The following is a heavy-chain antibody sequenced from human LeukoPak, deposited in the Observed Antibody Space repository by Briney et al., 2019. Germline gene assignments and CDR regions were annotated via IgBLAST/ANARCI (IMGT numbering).Heavy chain of an antibody. J-gene: IGHJ4*02. Sequence: GGSLRLSCASSVFIFDDYAMHWVRQAPGKGLEWVSGINWNSGSKDYADSVKGRFTISRDNAKNSLYLQMNSLRAEDTALYYCAKDWGSRTSYFDYWGQGILVTVSS. CDR3: AKDWGSRTSYFDY. D-gene: IGHD2-2*01. CDR2: INWNSGSK. V-gene: IGHV3-9*01. CDR1: VFIFDDYA.